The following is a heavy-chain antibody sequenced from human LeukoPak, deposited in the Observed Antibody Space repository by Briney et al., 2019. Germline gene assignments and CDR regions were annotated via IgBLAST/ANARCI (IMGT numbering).Heavy chain of an antibody. J-gene: IGHJ4*02. CDR2: IYNSGTT. D-gene: IGHD6-19*01. V-gene: IGHV4-59*01. CDR1: GGSTSSYY. CDR3: AKATQWLAFDY. Sequence: PSETLSLTCTVSGGSTSSYYLSWIRQPPGKGLEWIGNIYNSGTTNYNPSLESRVTISVDTSTNQLSLKVSSVNAADTAVYYCAKATQWLAFDYWGQGTLVTVSS.